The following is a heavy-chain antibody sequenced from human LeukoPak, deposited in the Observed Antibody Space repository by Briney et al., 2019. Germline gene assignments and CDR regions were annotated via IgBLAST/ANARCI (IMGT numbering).Heavy chain of an antibody. J-gene: IGHJ5*02. D-gene: IGHD5-18*01. Sequence: KPSETLSLTCTVSGGSISTYYWSCIRQPPGKGLEWIGYMYYSGNTNYNPSLKSRITISIDTSKNQFSLKLSSVTAADTAVYYCARVGYSYGFGPWGQGTLVTVSS. CDR1: GGSISTYY. CDR2: MYYSGNT. CDR3: ARVGYSYGFGP. V-gene: IGHV4-59*08.